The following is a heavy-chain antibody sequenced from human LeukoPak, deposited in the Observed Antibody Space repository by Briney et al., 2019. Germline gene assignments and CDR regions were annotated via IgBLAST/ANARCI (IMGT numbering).Heavy chain of an antibody. Sequence: ASVKVSCKASGYTFTSYYMHWVRQAPGQGLEWMGILNPSGGSTSYAQKFQGRVTMTRDTSTSTVYMELSGLRSEDTAVYYCARGEAAGKIDYWGQGTLVTVSS. CDR2: LNPSGGST. CDR1: GYTFTSYY. V-gene: IGHV1-46*01. J-gene: IGHJ4*02. D-gene: IGHD6-13*01. CDR3: ARGEAAGKIDY.